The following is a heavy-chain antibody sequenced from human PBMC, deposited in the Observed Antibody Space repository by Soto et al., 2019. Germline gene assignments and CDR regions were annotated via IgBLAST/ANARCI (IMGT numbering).Heavy chain of an antibody. CDR3: ARVRTENYYGMDV. CDR1: RFTFSNYW. J-gene: IGHJ6*02. V-gene: IGHV3-7*05. CDR2: IKQDETEK. Sequence: VESGGGLVQPGGSLRLSCVGSRFTFSNYWMSWVRQAPGKGLEWVANIKQDETEKYYVDSVKGRFGISRDNAKKSLYLQMNSLRVEDTAVYYCARVRTENYYGMDVWGQGTTVTVSS.